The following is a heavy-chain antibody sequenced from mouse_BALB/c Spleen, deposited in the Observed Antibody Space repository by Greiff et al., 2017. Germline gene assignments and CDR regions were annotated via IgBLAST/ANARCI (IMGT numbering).Heavy chain of an antibody. D-gene: IGHD2-1*01. CDR2: INSNGGST. CDR1: GFTFSSYY. V-gene: IGHV5-6-2*01. Sequence: EVQGVESGGGLVKLGGSLKLSCAASGFTFSSYYMSWIRQTPEKRLELVAAINSNGGSTYYPDTVKGRFTISRDNAKNTLYLQMSSLKSEDTALYYCARRDGNYWIDYWGQGTTLTVSS. CDR3: ARRDGNYWIDY. J-gene: IGHJ2*01.